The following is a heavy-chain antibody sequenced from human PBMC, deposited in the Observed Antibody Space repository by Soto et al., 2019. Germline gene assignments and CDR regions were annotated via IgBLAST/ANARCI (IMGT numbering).Heavy chain of an antibody. D-gene: IGHD5-18*01. V-gene: IGHV3-33*01. CDR3: AREGYRYGFDY. Sequence: GGSLRLSCAASVFTFSIYGMPWVRQAPGKGLEWVAVIWYDGSNKYYADSVKGRFTISRDNSKNTLYLQMNSLRAEDTAVYYCAREGYRYGFDYWGQGAMVTVSS. CDR2: IWYDGSNK. J-gene: IGHJ4*02. CDR1: VFTFSIYG.